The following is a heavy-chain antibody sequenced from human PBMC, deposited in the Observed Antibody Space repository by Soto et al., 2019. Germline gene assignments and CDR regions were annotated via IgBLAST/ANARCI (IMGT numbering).Heavy chain of an antibody. J-gene: IGHJ5*02. CDR3: AKDRVPAATGWFDP. V-gene: IGHV3-23*01. Sequence: RLSCAASGFTFRSYAMSWVRQAPGRGLEWVSAISGSGGSTYYADSVKGRFTISGDNSKNTLYLQMNSLRAEDTAVYYCAKDRVPAATGWFDPWGQGTLVTVSS. D-gene: IGHD2-2*01. CDR2: ISGSGGST. CDR1: GFTFRSYA.